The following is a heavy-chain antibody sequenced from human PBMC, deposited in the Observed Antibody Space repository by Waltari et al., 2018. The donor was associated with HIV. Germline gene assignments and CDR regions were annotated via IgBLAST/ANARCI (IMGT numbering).Heavy chain of an antibody. CDR3: VRDRLYSSGWPNDQYFYYGMDV. J-gene: IGHJ6*02. CDR1: GDSVPSNSAA. CDR2: TYYRSKWYN. Sequence: QVQLQQSGPGLVKPSQTLSLTCVLSGDSVPSNSAAWNWLSQSPPRGLEWLGRTYYRSKWYNDYAISVKSRISINPDTSNNQFSLQLNSVTPEDTAVYYCVRDRLYSSGWPNDQYFYYGMDVWGQGTTVTVSS. V-gene: IGHV6-1*01. D-gene: IGHD6-19*01.